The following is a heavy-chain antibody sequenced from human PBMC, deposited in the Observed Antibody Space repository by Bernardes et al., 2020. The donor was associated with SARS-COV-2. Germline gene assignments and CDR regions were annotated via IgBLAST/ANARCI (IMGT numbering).Heavy chain of an antibody. V-gene: IGHV3-21*01. J-gene: IGHJ3*02. D-gene: IGHD2-15*01. CDR1: GFTFSNYN. CDR2: IGSGSDFI. CDR3: TRVLEGRAGAFDI. Sequence: GGSLRLSCAASGFTFSNYNMNWVRQAPGKGLEWVSFIGSGSDFIYYADSVKGRFTISRDNAKNALYLHMNSLRAEDTAVYYCTRVLEGRAGAFDIWGQGTMVTVSS.